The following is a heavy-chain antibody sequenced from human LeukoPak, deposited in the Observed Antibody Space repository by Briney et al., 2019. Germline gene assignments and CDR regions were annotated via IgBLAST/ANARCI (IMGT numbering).Heavy chain of an antibody. V-gene: IGHV1-2*02. CDR3: AKVGMAGALYYFDH. J-gene: IGHJ4*02. Sequence: ASVKVSCKASGYTFTGYYMHWVRQAPGQGLEWMGWINPNSGGTNYAQKFQGRVTMTRDTSISTAYMELSRLRSDDMALYYCAKVGMAGALYYFDHWGQGTLVTVSS. D-gene: IGHD1-26*01. CDR2: INPNSGGT. CDR1: GYTFTGYY.